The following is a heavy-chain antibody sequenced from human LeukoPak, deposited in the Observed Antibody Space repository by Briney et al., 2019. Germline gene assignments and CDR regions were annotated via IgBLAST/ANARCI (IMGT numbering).Heavy chain of an antibody. CDR3: ARSNGAAYLNXYDSSGPLDY. CDR2: INPSGGST. J-gene: IGHJ4*02. D-gene: IGHD3-22*01. V-gene: IGHV1-46*01. Sequence: ASVKVSCKASGYTFTSYYMHWGRQAPGQGLEWMGLINPSGGSTSYAQKFQGRATMTRDTSTSTVYMEMSSLRSEDTAVYYCARSNGAAYLNXYDSSGPLDYWGQGTLVTVSS. CDR1: GYTFTSYY.